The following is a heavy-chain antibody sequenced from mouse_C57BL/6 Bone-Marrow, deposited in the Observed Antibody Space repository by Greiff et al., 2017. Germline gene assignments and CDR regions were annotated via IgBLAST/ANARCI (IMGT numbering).Heavy chain of an antibody. CDR1: GFTFSSYG. V-gene: IGHV5-6*02. D-gene: IGHD2-2*01. J-gene: IGHJ2*01. Sequence: EVMLVESGGDLVKPGGSLKLSCAASGFTFSSYGMSWVRQTPDKRLEWVATISSGGSYTYYPDSVKGRFTISRDNAKNTLYLQMSSLKSEDTAMYYCARQRGGYGYDGWYDVDYWGQGTTLTVSS. CDR3: ARQRGGYGYDGWYDVDY. CDR2: ISSGGSYT.